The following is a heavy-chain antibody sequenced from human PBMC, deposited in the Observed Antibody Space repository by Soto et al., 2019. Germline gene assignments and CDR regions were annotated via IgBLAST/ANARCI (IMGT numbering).Heavy chain of an antibody. Sequence: PSETLSLTCTVSGGSISSSSYYWGWIRQPPGKGLKWIGSIYYSGSTYYNPSLKSRVTISVDTSKNQFSLKLSSVTAADTAVYYCARQIFRDGYDYWGQGTLVTVSS. CDR1: GGSISSSSYY. CDR2: IYYSGST. CDR3: ARQIFRDGYDY. V-gene: IGHV4-39*01. D-gene: IGHD3-3*01. J-gene: IGHJ4*02.